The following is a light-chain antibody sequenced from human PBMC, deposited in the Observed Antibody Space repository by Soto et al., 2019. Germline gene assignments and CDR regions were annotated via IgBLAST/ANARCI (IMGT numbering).Light chain of an antibody. J-gene: IGLJ2*01. V-gene: IGLV1-40*01. CDR1: SSNIGAGYD. CDR3: QSYDSSLSGSV. Sequence: QSVLTQPPSVSGAPGQRVTLSGTGSSSNIGAGYDVHWYQQLPGTAPKLLIYGNSNRPSGVPDRFSGSKSGTSASLAITGLQAEDEAEYYCQSYDSSLSGSVFGGGTKLTVL. CDR2: GNS.